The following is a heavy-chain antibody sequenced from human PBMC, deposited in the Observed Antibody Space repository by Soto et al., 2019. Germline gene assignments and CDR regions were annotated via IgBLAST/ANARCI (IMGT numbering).Heavy chain of an antibody. J-gene: IGHJ6*02. Sequence: GASVKVSCKASGYTFTDYFMHWVRQAPGQGLEWMGWINPNSGGPKYAQKYQGRVTMTRDTSISTVYMELSRLTSDDTAVYYCATDDAKSSSYYYFALDVWGQGTTVTVSS. V-gene: IGHV1-2*02. CDR1: GYTFTDYF. CDR2: INPNSGGP. CDR3: ATDDAKSSSYYYFALDV. D-gene: IGHD6-6*01.